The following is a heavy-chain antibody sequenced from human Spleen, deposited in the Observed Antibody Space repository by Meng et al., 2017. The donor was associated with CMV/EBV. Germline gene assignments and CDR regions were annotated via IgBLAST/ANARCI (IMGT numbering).Heavy chain of an antibody. CDR2: IYYSGST. D-gene: IGHD3-22*01. Sequence: SETLSLTCTVSGGSISSYYWSWIRQPPGKGLEWIGYIYYSGSTNYNPSLKSRVTISVDTSKNQFSLKLNSVTAADTAFYYCARALDYYDTSDYGRFDPWGQGTLVTVSS. V-gene: IGHV4-59*01. J-gene: IGHJ5*02. CDR3: ARALDYYDTSDYGRFDP. CDR1: GGSISSYY.